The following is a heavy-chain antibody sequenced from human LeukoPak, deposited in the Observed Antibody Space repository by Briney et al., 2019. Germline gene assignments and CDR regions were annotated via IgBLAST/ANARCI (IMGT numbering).Heavy chain of an antibody. V-gene: IGHV3-33*01. CDR2: IWYDGSNK. CDR3: ARPMVRGVIHAPPDY. J-gene: IGHJ4*02. CDR1: GLTFSSYG. Sequence: GGSLRLSCAASGLTFSSYGMHWVRQAPGKGLEWVAVIWYDGSNKYYADSVKGRFTISRDNSKNTLYLQMNSLRAEDTAVYYCARPMVRGVIHAPPDYWGQGTLVTVSS. D-gene: IGHD3-10*01.